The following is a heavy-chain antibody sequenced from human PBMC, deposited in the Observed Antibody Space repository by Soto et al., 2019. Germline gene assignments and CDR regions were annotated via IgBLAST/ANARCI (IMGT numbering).Heavy chain of an antibody. J-gene: IGHJ4*02. CDR1: GDSVSSDNYY. CDR3: ARDIRGYSRAFDF. V-gene: IGHV4-61*01. D-gene: IGHD5-18*01. CDR2: LYSSGST. Sequence: PSETLSLTCTVSGDSVSSDNYYWTWIRQSPGKGLEWVGYLYSSGSTNYNPSLKSRVTISLHTSSNQFSLNLTSVTAANTAVYYCARDIRGYSRAFDFWGQGTLVTV.